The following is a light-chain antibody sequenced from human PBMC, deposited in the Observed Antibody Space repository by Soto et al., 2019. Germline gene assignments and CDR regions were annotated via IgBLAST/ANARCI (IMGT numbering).Light chain of an antibody. J-gene: IGLJ2*01. Sequence: QSALTQPASVSGSPGQSITISCTGTSSDVGGYNYVSWYQQHPGKAPKLMISEVSNRPSGVSNRFYGAKSDNTASLTISGSQLAGGADDYCCSYTNSSTLVFGGGTKLTVL. CDR3: CSYTNSSTLV. CDR1: SSDVGGYNY. V-gene: IGLV2-14*01. CDR2: EVS.